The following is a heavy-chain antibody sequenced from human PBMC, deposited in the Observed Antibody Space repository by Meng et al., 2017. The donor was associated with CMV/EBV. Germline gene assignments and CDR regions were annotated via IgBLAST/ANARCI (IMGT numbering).Heavy chain of an antibody. CDR3: ALIKRGIGY. J-gene: IGHJ4*02. D-gene: IGHD6-13*01. CDR1: GGSFSGYY. V-gene: IGHV4-34*01. CDR2: INHSGST. Sequence: SQTLSLTCAVHGGSFSGYYWSWIRQPPGKGLEWIGEINHSGSTNYNPSLKSRVTISVDTSKNQFSLKLSSVTAADTAVYYCALIKRGIGYWGQGTLVTVSS.